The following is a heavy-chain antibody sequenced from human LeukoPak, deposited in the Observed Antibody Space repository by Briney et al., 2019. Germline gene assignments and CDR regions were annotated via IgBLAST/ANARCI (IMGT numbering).Heavy chain of an antibody. Sequence: SQTLSLTCAISGDSVSSNSAAWNWIRQSPSRGLGWLGRTYYRSKWYYDYAVSVKSRITINPDTSKNQFSLQVNSVTPEDTAVYYCARTFWSGYGYYFDYWGQGTLVTVSS. CDR3: ARTFWSGYGYYFDY. V-gene: IGHV6-1*01. D-gene: IGHD3-3*01. J-gene: IGHJ4*02. CDR1: GDSVSSNSAA. CDR2: TYYRSKWYY.